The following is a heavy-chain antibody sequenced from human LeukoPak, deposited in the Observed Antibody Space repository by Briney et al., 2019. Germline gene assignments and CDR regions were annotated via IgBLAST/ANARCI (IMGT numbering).Heavy chain of an antibody. D-gene: IGHD3-10*01. CDR1: GFTFDDYA. V-gene: IGHV3-43D*03. CDR3: AKDRAPYYYGSAYDY. J-gene: IGHJ4*02. Sequence: GGSLRLSCAASGFTFDDYAMHWVRQAPGKGLEWVSLISWDGGSTYYADSVKGRFTISRDNSKNSLYLQMNSLRAEDTALYYCAKDRAPYYYGSAYDYWGQGTLVTVSS. CDR2: ISWDGGST.